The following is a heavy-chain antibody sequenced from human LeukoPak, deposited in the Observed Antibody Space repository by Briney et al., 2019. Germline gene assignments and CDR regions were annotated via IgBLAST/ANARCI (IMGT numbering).Heavy chain of an antibody. Sequence: PSETLSLTCTVSGGSISSYYWSWIRQPPGKGLEWIGYIYYSGSTNYNPSLKSRVTISVDTSKNQFSLKLSSVTAADTAVYYCASWGLSRAGAFDIWGQGTMVTVSS. CDR2: IYYSGST. D-gene: IGHD3-16*01. CDR1: GGSISSYY. CDR3: ASWGLSRAGAFDI. V-gene: IGHV4-59*08. J-gene: IGHJ3*02.